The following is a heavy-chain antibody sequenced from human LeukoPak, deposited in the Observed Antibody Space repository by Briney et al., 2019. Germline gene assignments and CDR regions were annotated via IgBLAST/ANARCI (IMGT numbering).Heavy chain of an antibody. CDR3: AREDPRGDSSGPGDY. J-gene: IGHJ4*02. D-gene: IGHD3-22*01. CDR1: GFTFSSYS. CDR2: ISSSSSTI. V-gene: IGHV3-48*01. Sequence: PGGSLRLSCAASGFTFSSYSMNWVRQAPGKGLEWVSYISSSSSTIYYADSVKGRFTISRDNAKNSLYLQMNSLRAEDTAVYYCAREDPRGDSSGPGDYWGQGTLVTVSS.